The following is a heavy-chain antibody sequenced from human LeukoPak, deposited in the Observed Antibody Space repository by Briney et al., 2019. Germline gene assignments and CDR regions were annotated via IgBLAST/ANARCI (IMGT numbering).Heavy chain of an antibody. Sequence: GGSLRLSCAASGFTVTNTFMSWVRQAPGKGLEWVSVIYSVGTTYYADSVKGRFTISRDNSKNTLYLQMNNVRVEDTALYYCAKPGCSSIICYAPLNWGQGTPVTVSS. CDR2: IYSVGTT. CDR3: AKPGCSSIICYAPLN. V-gene: IGHV3-53*01. J-gene: IGHJ4*02. CDR1: GFTVTNTF. D-gene: IGHD2-2*01.